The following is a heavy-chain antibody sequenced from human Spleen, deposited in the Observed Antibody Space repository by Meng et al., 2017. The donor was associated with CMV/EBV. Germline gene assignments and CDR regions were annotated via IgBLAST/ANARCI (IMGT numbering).Heavy chain of an antibody. CDR1: GFTFSSYW. D-gene: IGHD6-13*01. CDR2: INSDGSST. J-gene: IGHJ3*01. Sequence: GESLKISCAASGFTFSSYWMHWVRQAPGKGLVWVSRINSDGSSTSYADSVKGRFTISRDNAKNTLYLQMNSLRAEDTAVYYCATKFYSSSWYGVDAFDLWGQGTMVTVSS. CDR3: ATKFYSSSWYGVDAFDL. V-gene: IGHV3-74*01.